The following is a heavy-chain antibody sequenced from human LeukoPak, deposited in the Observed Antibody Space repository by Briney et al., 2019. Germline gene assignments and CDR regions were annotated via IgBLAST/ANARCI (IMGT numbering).Heavy chain of an antibody. J-gene: IGHJ6*03. CDR3: AKIPPGIGELLYMDV. CDR1: GYTLTELS. V-gene: IGHV1-24*01. Sequence: ASVKVSCKVSGYTLTELSMHWVRQAPGKGLEWMGGFDPEDGETIYAQKFQGRVTMAEDTSTDTTYMELSSLRAEDTAVYYCAKIPPGIGELLYMDVWGKGTTVTVSS. D-gene: IGHD3-10*01. CDR2: FDPEDGET.